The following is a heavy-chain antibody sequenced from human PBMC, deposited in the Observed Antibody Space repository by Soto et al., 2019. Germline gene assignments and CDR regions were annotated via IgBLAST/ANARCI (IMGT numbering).Heavy chain of an antibody. J-gene: IGHJ5*02. CDR1: SGSINTNW. Sequence: QVQLQESGPGLVEPSGTLSLTCAVSSGSINTNWWSWVRKPPGKGLEWIGEIYHSGEAYYNPSLKRRVTISVDKSKNHFSLTLSSVTAADTAVYYCTSQTYSYSWHHWGQGTLVTVSS. CDR2: IYHSGEA. V-gene: IGHV4-4*02. CDR3: TSQTYSYSWHH. D-gene: IGHD3-16*02.